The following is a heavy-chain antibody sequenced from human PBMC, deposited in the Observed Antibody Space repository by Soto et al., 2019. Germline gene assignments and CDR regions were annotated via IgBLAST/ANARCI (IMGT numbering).Heavy chain of an antibody. Sequence: QVQLVQSGAEVKKPGASVKVSCKASGYTFTNNDVSWVRQATGQGLEWMGWMNPGSGDTGYAQKFQGRGTMTRDILIATAYMELNCLTSEDTAIYYCARMESFGSLNWFDPWGQGTLVTVSS. CDR1: GYTFTNND. CDR2: MNPGSGDT. V-gene: IGHV1-8*02. CDR3: ARMESFGSLNWFDP. J-gene: IGHJ5*02. D-gene: IGHD5-18*01.